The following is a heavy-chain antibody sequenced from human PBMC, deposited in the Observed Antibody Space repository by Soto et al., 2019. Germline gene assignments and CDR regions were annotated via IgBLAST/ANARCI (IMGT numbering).Heavy chain of an antibody. J-gene: IGHJ3*01. D-gene: IGHD1-1*01. CDR3: ATWHEREHAFDV. V-gene: IGHV3-53*01. CDR2: LYKVDGS. Sequence: DVQLVESGGGLIQPGESLRLSCAAFGLTISGKKYVAWVRQAPGKGLEWVSALYKVDGSFYADSVTGRFTTSSDSSKTTVYLQMNDLRPDDTAVYYCATWHEREHAFDVWGQGTTVTISS. CDR1: GLTISGKKY.